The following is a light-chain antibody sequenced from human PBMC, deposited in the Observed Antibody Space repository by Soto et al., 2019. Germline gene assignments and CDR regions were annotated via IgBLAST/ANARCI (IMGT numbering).Light chain of an antibody. J-gene: IGKJ1*01. Sequence: IVMTQSPSTLSVSPGERATFSCRASQNIYSNIAWYQQRPGQAPRLLIYGASARATGIPDRFSGSGAGTEFTLTISSLQSEDFALYYCQQYQNLWTFGQGTKVDIK. CDR1: QNIYSN. V-gene: IGKV3-15*01. CDR2: GAS. CDR3: QQYQNLWT.